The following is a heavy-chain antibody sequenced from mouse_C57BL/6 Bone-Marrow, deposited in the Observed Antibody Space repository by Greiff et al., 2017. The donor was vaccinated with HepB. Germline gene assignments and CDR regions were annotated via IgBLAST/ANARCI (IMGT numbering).Heavy chain of an antibody. CDR2: ISSGGSYT. Sequence: EVQGVESGGDLVKPGGSLKLSCAASGFTFSSYGMSWVRQTPDKRLEWVATISSGGSYTYYPDSVKGRFTISRDNAKNTLYLQMSSLKSEDTAMYYCVRNWPWFAYWGQGTLVTVSA. D-gene: IGHD4-1*01. V-gene: IGHV5-6*01. J-gene: IGHJ3*01. CDR1: GFTFSSYG. CDR3: VRNWPWFAY.